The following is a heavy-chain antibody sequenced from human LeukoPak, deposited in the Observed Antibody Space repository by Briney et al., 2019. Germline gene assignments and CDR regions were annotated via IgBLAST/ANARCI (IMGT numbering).Heavy chain of an antibody. CDR1: GGSISSYY. V-gene: IGHV4-59*01. D-gene: IGHD3-9*01. Sequence: SENLSLTCTVSGGSISSYYWSWIRQPPGKGLEWIGYIYYSGSTNYNPSLKSRVTISVDTSKNQFSLKLSSVTAADTAVYYCARWGTRILTGYYTMDRWGQGTTVTGPS. CDR2: IYYSGST. J-gene: IGHJ6*02. CDR3: ARWGTRILTGYYTMDR.